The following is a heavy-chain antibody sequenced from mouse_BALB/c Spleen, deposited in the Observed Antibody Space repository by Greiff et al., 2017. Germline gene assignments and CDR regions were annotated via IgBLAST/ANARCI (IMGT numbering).Heavy chain of an antibody. D-gene: IGHD1-1*01. CDR2: IYPGDGDT. Sequence: QVQLKQSGPELVKPGASVKISCKASGYAFSSSWMNWVKQRPGQGLEWIGRIYPGDGDTKYNGKFKGKATLTADKSSSTAYMQLSSLTSVDSAFYFCARRYYGREDFDYWGQGTTLTVSS. J-gene: IGHJ2*01. CDR3: ARRYYGREDFDY. CDR1: GYAFSSSW. V-gene: IGHV1-82*01.